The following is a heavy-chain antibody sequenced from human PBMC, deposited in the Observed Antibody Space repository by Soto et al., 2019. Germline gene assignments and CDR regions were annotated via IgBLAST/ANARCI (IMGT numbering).Heavy chain of an antibody. J-gene: IGHJ4*02. D-gene: IGHD2-21*01. V-gene: IGHV1-18*01. Sequence: QVQLVQSGAEVKKPGASVKVSCKASGYTVTSYGISCVRQAPGQGIEWMGWISAYNGNTKYAQKLQGRVTMTTDTSTRKAYMERRSLRTYDTDVYYCARNSPAVDSWGQGTLDTVSS. CDR3: ARNSPAVDS. CDR1: GYTVTSYG. CDR2: ISAYNGNT.